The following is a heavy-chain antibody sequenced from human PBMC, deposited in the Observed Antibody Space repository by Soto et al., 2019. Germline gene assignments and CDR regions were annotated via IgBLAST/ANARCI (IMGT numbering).Heavy chain of an antibody. CDR2: IYYSGST. CDR1: GGSISSYY. D-gene: IGHD5-12*01. Sequence: SETLSLTCTVSGGSISSYYWSWVRQPPGKGLEWIGYIYYSGSTNYNPSLKSRVTISVDTSKNQFSLKLSSVTAADTAVYYCARVILGMATIDYWGQGTLVTVSS. J-gene: IGHJ4*02. V-gene: IGHV4-59*01. CDR3: ARVILGMATIDY.